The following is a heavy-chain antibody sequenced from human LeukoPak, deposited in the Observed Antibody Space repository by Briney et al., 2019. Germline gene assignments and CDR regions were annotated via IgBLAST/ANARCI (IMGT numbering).Heavy chain of an antibody. CDR1: GFTFSSNN. CDR3: VTDFPVY. J-gene: IGHJ4*02. Sequence: GGSLRLSCEASGFTFSSNNMHWVRQAPGKGLEWVSYISSSSSTIYYADSVKGRFTISRDNAESSLYLQMNDLRVEDSAVYYCVTDFPVYWGQGTLVTVSS. V-gene: IGHV3-48*01. CDR2: ISSSSSTI.